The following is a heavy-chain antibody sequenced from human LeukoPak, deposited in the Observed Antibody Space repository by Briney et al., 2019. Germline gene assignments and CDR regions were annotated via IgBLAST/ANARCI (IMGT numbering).Heavy chain of an antibody. CDR1: GFTFSSYW. D-gene: IGHD2-2*01. CDR2: INSDGSST. CDR3: STSSGHAFDI. Sequence: GVSLRLSCAASGFTFSSYWMHWVRQAPGKGLVWVSRINSDGSSTSYADSVKGRFTISRDNAKNTLYLQMNSLRAEYTAVYYCSTSSGHAFDIWGRGTMVTVSS. J-gene: IGHJ3*02. V-gene: IGHV3-74*01.